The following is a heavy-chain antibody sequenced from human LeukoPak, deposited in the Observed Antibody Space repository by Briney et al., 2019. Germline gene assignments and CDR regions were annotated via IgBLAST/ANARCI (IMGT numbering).Heavy chain of an antibody. CDR3: AKVPVFSLTISEVVTDDAFDI. Sequence: GGSLRLSCAASGFTFDDYGMSWVRQAPGKGLEWVSGINWNGGSTGYADSVKGRFTISRDNAKNSLYLQMNSLRAEDTALYYCAKVPVFSLTISEVVTDDAFDIWGQGTIVTVSS. CDR2: INWNGGST. D-gene: IGHD3-3*01. V-gene: IGHV3-20*04. CDR1: GFTFDDYG. J-gene: IGHJ3*02.